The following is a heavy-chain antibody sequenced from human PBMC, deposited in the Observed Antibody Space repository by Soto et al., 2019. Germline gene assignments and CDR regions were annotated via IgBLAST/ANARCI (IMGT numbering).Heavy chain of an antibody. J-gene: IGHJ4*02. CDR2: INHSGST. V-gene: IGHV4-34*01. D-gene: IGHD6-19*01. CDR3: ASVYSSGWYGTYFDY. Sequence: SETLCLTCPVYGGSFSGYYWSWIRQPPGKGLEWIGEINHSGSTNYNPSLKSRVTISVDTSKNQFSLKLSSVTAADTAVYYCASVYSSGWYGTYFDYWGQGTLVTVSS. CDR1: GGSFSGYY.